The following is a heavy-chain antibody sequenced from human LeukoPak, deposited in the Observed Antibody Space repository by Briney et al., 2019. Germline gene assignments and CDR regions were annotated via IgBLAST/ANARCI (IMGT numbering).Heavy chain of an antibody. D-gene: IGHD3-10*01. Sequence: ASVKVSCRTSGYSFPTYGISWVRQAPGQGLEWMGWISNDNGITNYAPQFQGRVTLDTETYTSTAYMELRNLRSDDTAVYYCARGGFDYYGTGRAFDVWGQGTLVTVSS. CDR3: ARGGFDYYGTGRAFDV. CDR1: GYSFPTYG. CDR2: ISNDNGIT. J-gene: IGHJ4*02. V-gene: IGHV1-18*01.